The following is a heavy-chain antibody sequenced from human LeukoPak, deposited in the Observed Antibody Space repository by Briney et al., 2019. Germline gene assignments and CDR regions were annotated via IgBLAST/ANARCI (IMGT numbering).Heavy chain of an antibody. CDR1: GYTFTGYY. J-gene: IGHJ5*01. Sequence: ASVKVSCKASGYTFTGYYLHWVRQAPGQGLEWMGCVNPNSGDTNYAQKFQGSVTMTRDTSISTVYMELSRLRSDDTAVYFCARASGSYWWFDSWGQGTLVTVSS. CDR3: ARASGSYWWFDS. V-gene: IGHV1-2*02. CDR2: VNPNSGDT. D-gene: IGHD1-26*01.